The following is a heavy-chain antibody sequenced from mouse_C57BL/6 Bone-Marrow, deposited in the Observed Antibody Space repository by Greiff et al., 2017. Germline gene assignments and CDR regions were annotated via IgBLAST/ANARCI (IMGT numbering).Heavy chain of an antibody. CDR3: ARSFYYYGSSPWFAY. J-gene: IGHJ3*01. V-gene: IGHV1-69*01. Sequence: QVQLQQPGAELVMPGASVKLSCKASGYTFTSYWMHWVKQRPGQGLEWIGEIDPSDSYPNYNQKFKGKSTLTVDKSSSTAYMQLSSLTSEDSAVYYCARSFYYYGSSPWFAYWGQGTLVTVSA. CDR1: GYTFTSYW. D-gene: IGHD1-1*01. CDR2: IDPSDSYP.